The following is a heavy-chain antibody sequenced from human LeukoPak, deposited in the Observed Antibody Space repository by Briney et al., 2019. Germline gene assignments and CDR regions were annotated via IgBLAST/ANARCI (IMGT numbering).Heavy chain of an antibody. J-gene: IGHJ3*01. V-gene: IGHV4-39*07. CDR1: GGSISRSSYY. Sequence: SETLSLTCTVSGGSISRSSYYWGWIRQPPGKGLEWIGSIYYSGSTYYNPSLKSRVTISVDKSKNQFSLKLSSVTAADTAVYYCARVHVNSGYYFGDAFDFWGQGTMVTVSS. D-gene: IGHD3-22*01. CDR2: IYYSGST. CDR3: ARVHVNSGYYFGDAFDF.